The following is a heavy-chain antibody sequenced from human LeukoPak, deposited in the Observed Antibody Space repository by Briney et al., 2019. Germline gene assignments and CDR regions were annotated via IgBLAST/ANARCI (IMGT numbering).Heavy chain of an antibody. J-gene: IGHJ3*02. CDR2: IWSDGSTE. V-gene: IGHV3-33*01. D-gene: IGHD1-26*01. Sequence: GGSLRLSCAASGFTLSNSGMHWVRQAPVKGLEWVAVIWSDGSTEDYADSVKGRFTISRDTSKNTLYLDMNSLRDEDTAVYYCARDSGGSPFDIWGQGTMVTVSS. CDR1: GFTLSNSG. CDR3: ARDSGGSPFDI.